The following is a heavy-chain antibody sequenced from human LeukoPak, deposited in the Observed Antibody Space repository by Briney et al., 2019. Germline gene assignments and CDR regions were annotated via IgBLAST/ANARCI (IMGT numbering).Heavy chain of an antibody. J-gene: IGHJ6*03. Sequence: GGALRLSCAASGFTFSSYGMHWVRQAPGKGLEWVAFIRYDGNDKYYADSVKGRFTISRHNSKNTLYLQMSSLKTEDTAVYYCASQGAQQLAPYYYYYMDVWGKGTTVTVSS. V-gene: IGHV3-30*02. CDR3: ASQGAQQLAPYYYYYMDV. CDR2: IRYDGNDK. CDR1: GFTFSSYG. D-gene: IGHD6-13*01.